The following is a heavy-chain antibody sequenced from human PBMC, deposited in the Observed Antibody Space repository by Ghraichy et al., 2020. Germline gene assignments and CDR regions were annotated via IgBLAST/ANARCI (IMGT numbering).Heavy chain of an antibody. CDR2: IKQDGIAK. CDR1: GFTFSNYW. J-gene: IGHJ4*02. D-gene: IGHD3-22*01. Sequence: GGSLRLSCAASGFTFSNYWMTWVRQAPGKGLEWVANIKQDGIAKYYVDSVRGRFTISRDNAKNSLYLEMNSLRAEDTAVYYCARDLFYSDRSGYYASDYWGQGTLVTVAS. CDR3: ARDLFYSDRSGYYASDY. V-gene: IGHV3-7*01.